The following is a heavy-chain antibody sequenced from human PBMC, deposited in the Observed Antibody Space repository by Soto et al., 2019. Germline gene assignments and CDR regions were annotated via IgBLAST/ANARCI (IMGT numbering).Heavy chain of an antibody. CDR1: GFTFSSYS. CDR3: ARGPRESSGWYLTGYFQH. CDR2: ISSSSSYI. V-gene: IGHV3-21*01. J-gene: IGHJ1*01. D-gene: IGHD6-19*01. Sequence: GGSLRLSCAASGFTFSSYSMNWVRQAPGKGLEWVSSISSSSSYIYYADSVKGRFTISRDNAKNSLYLQMNSLRAEDTAVYYCARGPRESSGWYLTGYFQHWGQGTLVTVSS.